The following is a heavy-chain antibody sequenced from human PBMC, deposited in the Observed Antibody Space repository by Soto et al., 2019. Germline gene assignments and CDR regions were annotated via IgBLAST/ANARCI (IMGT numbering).Heavy chain of an antibody. D-gene: IGHD1-26*01. CDR2: IYHSGST. CDR1: GGSISSSNW. CDR3: ARVSGSYYYGMDV. J-gene: IGHJ6*02. Sequence: QVQLQESGPGLVKPSGTLSLTCAVSGGSISSSNWWSWVRQPPGKGLEWIGEIYHSGSTNYNPSLKSRVTISVYKAKNQFSLKLSSVTAADTAVYYCARVSGSYYYGMDVWCQGTTVTVSS. V-gene: IGHV4-4*02.